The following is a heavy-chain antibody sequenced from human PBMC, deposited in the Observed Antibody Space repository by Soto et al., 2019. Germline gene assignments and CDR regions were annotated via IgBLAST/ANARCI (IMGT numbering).Heavy chain of an antibody. CDR1: GFTFSSYA. CDR3: ARDFHYGNNGNYLDY. CDR2: ISDDGSNK. V-gene: IGHV3-30-3*01. D-gene: IGHD1-20*01. Sequence: QVQLVESGGGVVQPGRSLRLSCAASGFTFSSYAMHWVRQAPGKRLEWVAVISDDGSNKYYADSVKGRFTISRENSKNTLYLQMNSVRAEDTAVYYCARDFHYGNNGNYLDYWGQGTLVTVSS. J-gene: IGHJ4*02.